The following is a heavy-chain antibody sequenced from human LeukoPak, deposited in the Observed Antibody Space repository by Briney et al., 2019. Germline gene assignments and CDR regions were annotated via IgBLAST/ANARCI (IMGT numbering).Heavy chain of an antibody. CDR2: ISSGGSTV. D-gene: IGHD3-10*01. V-gene: IGHV3-48*03. Sequence: GESLRLSCAASGFTFSHYEMHWVRRAPGKGLEWVSYISSGGSTVYYADSVKGRFTVSRDNAKNSLYLQMSSLRAEDTAVYYCARGGSFVEYWGQGTLVSVSS. CDR3: ARGGSFVEY. CDR1: GFTFSHYE. J-gene: IGHJ4*02.